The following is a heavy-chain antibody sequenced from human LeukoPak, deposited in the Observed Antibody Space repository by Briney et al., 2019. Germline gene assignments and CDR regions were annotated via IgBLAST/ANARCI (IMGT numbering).Heavy chain of an antibody. CDR1: GGSISGYH. Sequence: SETLSLTCTVSGGSISGYHWSWIRQPPGKGLEGIGYIYYSGSTKYNPSLKSRVTMSVDTSRNQFSLKLSSVTAADTAVYYCARGGLENGYHSNDGFDIWGQGTMVTVSS. CDR3: ARGGLENGYHSNDGFDI. V-gene: IGHV4-59*01. D-gene: IGHD3-22*01. CDR2: IYYSGST. J-gene: IGHJ3*02.